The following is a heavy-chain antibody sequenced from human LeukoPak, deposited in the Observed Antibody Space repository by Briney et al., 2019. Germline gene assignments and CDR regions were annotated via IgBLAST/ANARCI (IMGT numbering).Heavy chain of an antibody. D-gene: IGHD6-6*01. CDR2: IYHSGST. J-gene: IGHJ4*02. CDR3: ASSDYSSSNIDY. V-gene: IGHV4-4*02. CDR1: GGSISSSNW. Sequence: SGTLSLTCAVSGGSISSSNWWSWVRQPPGKGLEWIGEIYHSGSTNYNPSLKSRVTISVDTSKNQFSLKLSSVTAADTAVYYCASSDYSSSNIDYWGQGTLVTVSS.